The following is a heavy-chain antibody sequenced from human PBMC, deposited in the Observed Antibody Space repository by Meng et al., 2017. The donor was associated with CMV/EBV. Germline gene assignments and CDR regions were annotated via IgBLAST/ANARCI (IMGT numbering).Heavy chain of an antibody. D-gene: IGHD6-13*01. J-gene: IGHJ4*02. CDR2: IYYSGST. CDR3: ARGGIAAAGLH. Sequence: QLQQPGPVLLKPSETLSPPCTVSGGTISRSSYYWGWIRQPPGKGLEWVGSIYYSGSTYYNPSLKSRVTISVDTSKNQFSLKLSSVTAADTAVYYCARGGIAAAGLHWGQGTLVTVSS. V-gene: IGHV4-39*07. CDR1: GGTISRSSYY.